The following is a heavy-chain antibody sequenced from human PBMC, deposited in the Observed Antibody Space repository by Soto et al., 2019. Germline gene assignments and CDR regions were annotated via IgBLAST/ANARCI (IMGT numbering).Heavy chain of an antibody. D-gene: IGHD3-10*01. Sequence: LRLSCAASGFTFSSDWMHWFRQAPGKGLVWVSRIDGGGRTTTYADSVKGRFTISRDNAKNTLYLQMNGLRAEDTALYYCARWFTYGNFDYFDYWGQGTQVTVSS. CDR1: GFTFSSDW. CDR3: ARWFTYGNFDYFDY. J-gene: IGHJ4*02. CDR2: IDGGGRTT. V-gene: IGHV3-74*01.